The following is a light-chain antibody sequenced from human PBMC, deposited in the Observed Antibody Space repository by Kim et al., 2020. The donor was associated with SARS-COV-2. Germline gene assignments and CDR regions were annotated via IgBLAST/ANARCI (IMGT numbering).Light chain of an antibody. CDR2: YDS. J-gene: IGLJ1*01. CDR3: QVWDSSSEHLYV. V-gene: IGLV3-21*04. CDR1: NIGSKS. Sequence: SYELTQPPSVSVAPGKTARITCGGNNIGSKSVHWYQQKPGQAPVLVIYYDSDRPSGIPERFSGSNSGNTATLTISRVEAGDEADYYCQVWDSSSEHLYVFGTGTKVTVL.